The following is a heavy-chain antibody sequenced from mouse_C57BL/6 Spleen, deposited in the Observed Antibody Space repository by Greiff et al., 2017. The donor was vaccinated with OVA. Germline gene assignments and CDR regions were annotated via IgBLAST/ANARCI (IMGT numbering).Heavy chain of an antibody. Sequence: EVMLVESGGGLVQPGGSMKLSCVASGFTFSNYWMNWVRQSPEKGLEWVAQIRLKSDNYATHYAESVKGRFTISRDDSKSSVYLQMNNLRAEDTGIYYCTYGNSWYFDVWGTGTTVTVSS. J-gene: IGHJ1*03. CDR1: GFTFSNYW. CDR2: IRLKSDNYAT. D-gene: IGHD2-1*01. V-gene: IGHV6-3*01. CDR3: TYGNSWYFDV.